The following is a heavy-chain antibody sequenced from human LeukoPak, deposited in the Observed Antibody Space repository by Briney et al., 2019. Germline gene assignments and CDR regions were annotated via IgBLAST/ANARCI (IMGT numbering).Heavy chain of an antibody. CDR2: IYYSGST. Sequence: SQTLSHTCTVSGGSISSGDYYWSWIRQPPGKGLEWIGYIYYSGSTYYNPSLKSRVTISVDTSKNQFSLKLSSVTAADTAVCYCARTYCSSTSCATVGAFDIWGQGTMVTVSS. D-gene: IGHD2-2*01. CDR3: ARTYCSSTSCATVGAFDI. V-gene: IGHV4-30-4*08. CDR1: GGSISSGDYY. J-gene: IGHJ3*02.